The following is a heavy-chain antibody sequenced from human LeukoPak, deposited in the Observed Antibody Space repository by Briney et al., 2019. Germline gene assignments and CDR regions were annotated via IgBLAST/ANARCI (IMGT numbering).Heavy chain of an antibody. CDR2: INHSGST. CDR3: ARCPVAGSFDY. Sequence: SETLSLTCAVSGGSFSGYYWSWIRQPPGKGLEWMGEINHSGSTNYNPSLKSRVTISVDTSKNQFSLTLSSVTAADTAVYYCARCPVAGSFDYWGQGTLVTVSS. CDR1: GGSFSGYY. J-gene: IGHJ4*02. V-gene: IGHV4-34*01. D-gene: IGHD6-19*01.